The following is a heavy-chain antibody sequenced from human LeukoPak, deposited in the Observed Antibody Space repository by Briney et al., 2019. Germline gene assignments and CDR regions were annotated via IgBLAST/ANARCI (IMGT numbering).Heavy chain of an antibody. V-gene: IGHV4-39*07. Sequence: SETQSLTCAVSGASISSSNYYWGWVRQSPGKGLEWIGNIYSSGNTYYNASLKSRVTMYIDTSKNQFSLKLSSVTAADTAVYYCACLTTADAFDIWGQGTMVTVSS. CDR3: ACLTTADAFDI. CDR1: GASISSSNYY. CDR2: IYSSGNT. J-gene: IGHJ3*02. D-gene: IGHD3-22*01.